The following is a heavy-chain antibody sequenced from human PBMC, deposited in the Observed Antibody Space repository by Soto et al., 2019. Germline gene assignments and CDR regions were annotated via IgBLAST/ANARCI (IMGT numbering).Heavy chain of an antibody. D-gene: IGHD6-13*01. CDR2: ISAYNGNT. Sequence: ASVKVSCKASGYTFTSYGISWVRQAPGQGLEWMGWISAYNGNTNYAQKLQGRVTMTTDTSTSTAYMELRSLRSDDTAVYYCARVPPVTAAGTGWFDPWGQGTLVTVSS. CDR3: ARVPPVTAAGTGWFDP. CDR1: GYTFTSYG. J-gene: IGHJ5*02. V-gene: IGHV1-18*01.